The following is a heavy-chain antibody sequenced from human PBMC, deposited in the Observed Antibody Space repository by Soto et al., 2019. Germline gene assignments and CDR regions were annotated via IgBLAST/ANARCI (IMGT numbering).Heavy chain of an antibody. CDR2: INHSGST. D-gene: IGHD5-12*01. CDR3: ARGRWRLIVATRGVLFDY. CDR1: GGSISSYY. V-gene: IGHV4-34*01. Sequence: SETLSLTCTVSGGSISSYYWSWIRQPPGKGLEWIGEINHSGSTNYNPSLKSRVTISVDTSKNQFSLKLSSVTAADTAVYYCARGRWRLIVATRGVLFDYWGQGTLVTVSS. J-gene: IGHJ4*02.